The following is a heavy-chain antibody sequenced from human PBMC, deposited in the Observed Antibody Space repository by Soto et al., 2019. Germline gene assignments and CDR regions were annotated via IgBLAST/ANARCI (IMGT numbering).Heavy chain of an antibody. CDR1: GGTFSSYA. V-gene: IGHV1-69*12. D-gene: IGHD3-22*01. J-gene: IGHJ4*02. CDR3: ARGADYYDSSGYSLDY. CDR2: IIPIFGTA. Sequence: QVQLVQSGAEVKKPGSSVKVSCKASGGTFSSYAISWVRQAPGQGLEWMGGIIPIFGTANYAQKFQGRVTFAAVESTSTAYMELSSRRSEDSAVYYCARGADYYDSSGYSLDYWGQGTLVTVSS.